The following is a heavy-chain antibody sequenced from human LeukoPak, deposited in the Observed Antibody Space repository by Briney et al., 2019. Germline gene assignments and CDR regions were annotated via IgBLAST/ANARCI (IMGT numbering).Heavy chain of an antibody. J-gene: IGHJ4*02. CDR3: AKDPIFSGSYGVFDS. Sequence: PGGSLRLSCAASGFTFSSYAMSWVRQAPGKGLEWVSAISGGGGSTYYADSVKGRFTISRDNSKNTLYLQMNSLRAEDTAVYYCAKDPIFSGSYGVFDSWGQGTLVTVSS. CDR2: ISGGGGST. CDR1: GFTFSSYA. V-gene: IGHV3-23*01. D-gene: IGHD1-26*01.